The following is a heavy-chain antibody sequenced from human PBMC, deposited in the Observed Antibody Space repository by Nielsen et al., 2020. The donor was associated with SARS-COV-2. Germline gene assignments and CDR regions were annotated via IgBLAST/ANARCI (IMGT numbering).Heavy chain of an antibody. D-gene: IGHD3-22*01. CDR1: GFSVGDYA. CDR2: IRRTSYGGTT. J-gene: IGHJ6*02. V-gene: IGHV3-49*03. Sequence: GGSLRLSCTGSGFSVGDYAMSWFRQAPGKGLEWVGFIRRTSYGGTTEYAASVRGRFTLLRDDSKSIAYLQMDSLKTEDTAVYYFANDTMKELYYYYGKDGWGQGTTGTVS. CDR3: ANDTMKELYYYYGKDG.